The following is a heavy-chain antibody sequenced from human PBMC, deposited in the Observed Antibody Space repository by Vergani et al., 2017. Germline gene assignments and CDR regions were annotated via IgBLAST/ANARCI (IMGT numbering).Heavy chain of an antibody. CDR1: GGSISSGDHC. CDR2: IFYSGTT. V-gene: IGHV4-31*11. D-gene: IGHD6-25*01. CDR3: ARVDTQVPATSHFYYMDV. J-gene: IGHJ6*03. Sequence: QVQLQESGPGVVKPSQTLSLTFAVSGGSISSGDHCWTWIRQRPGKGLEWIWYIFYSGTTYDNPSLRSRLTISVDTSQNQFSLELRSVTAADTAVYYCARVDTQVPATSHFYYMDVWGKGTTVVVSS.